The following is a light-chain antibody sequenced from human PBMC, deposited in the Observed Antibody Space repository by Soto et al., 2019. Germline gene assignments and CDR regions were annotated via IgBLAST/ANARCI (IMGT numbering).Light chain of an antibody. Sequence: QPVLTQSPSASASLGASVKLTCTLSSGHSSYAIAWHQQQPETGPRYLMKLNSDGSHNKGDGIPDRFSGSSSGAERYLTISSLQSEEEADYYCQTWYTGFSVVFVGGTKLTV. CDR2: LNSDGSH. CDR3: QTWYTGFSVV. CDR1: SGHSSYA. V-gene: IGLV4-69*01. J-gene: IGLJ2*01.